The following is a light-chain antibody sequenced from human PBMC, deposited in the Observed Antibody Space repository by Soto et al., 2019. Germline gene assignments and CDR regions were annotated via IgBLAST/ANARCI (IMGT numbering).Light chain of an antibody. Sequence: QSVLTQPASVSGSPGQSITISCTGTSSDVGGYNYVSWYQQQPGKAPKFMIYDVSNRPSGVSNRFSGSKSGNTASLTISGLQAEDEDDYYCCSYTTSNARQIVFGT. CDR2: DVS. CDR1: SSDVGGYNY. V-gene: IGLV2-14*01. J-gene: IGLJ1*01. CDR3: CSYTTSNARQIV.